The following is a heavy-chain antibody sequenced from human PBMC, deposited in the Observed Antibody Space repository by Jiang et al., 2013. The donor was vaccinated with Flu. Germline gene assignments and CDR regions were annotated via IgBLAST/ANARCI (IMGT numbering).Heavy chain of an antibody. CDR2: ISAGGIL. V-gene: IGHV3-23*01. CDR3: ARVPLLGGISRLDS. Sequence: PGGSRRDSPVQPLDSSLVVLPWSGSARAPGKGLEWVSSISAGGILDYTDSVKGRFTISRDNAKNTVDLQMSSLRVEDTGIYYCARVPLLGGISRLDSWGQGTLVTVSS. D-gene: IGHD3-10*01. CDR1: DSSLVVLP. J-gene: IGHJ4*02.